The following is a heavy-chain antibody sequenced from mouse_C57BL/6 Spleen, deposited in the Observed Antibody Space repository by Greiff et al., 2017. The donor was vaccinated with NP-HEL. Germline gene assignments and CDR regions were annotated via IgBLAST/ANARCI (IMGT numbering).Heavy chain of an antibody. J-gene: IGHJ1*03. CDR1: GYTFTSYW. V-gene: IGHV1-69*01. Sequence: QVQLQQPGAELVMPGASVKLSCKASGYTFTSYWMHWVKQRPGQGLEWIGEIDPSDSYTNYNQKFKGKSTLTVDKSSSTAYMQLSSLTSEDSAVYYCARGWLRRGWYFDVWGTGTTVTVSS. CDR2: IDPSDSYT. CDR3: ARGWLRRGWYFDV. D-gene: IGHD2-2*01.